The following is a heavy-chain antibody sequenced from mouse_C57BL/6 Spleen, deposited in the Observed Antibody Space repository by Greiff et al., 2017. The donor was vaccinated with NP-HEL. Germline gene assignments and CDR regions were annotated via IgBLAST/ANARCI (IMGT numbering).Heavy chain of an antibody. CDR3: ARGGLTGGHFDY. V-gene: IGHV5-4*03. CDR1: GFTFSSYA. J-gene: IGHJ2*01. D-gene: IGHD4-1*01. Sequence: EVMLVESGGGLVKPGGSLKLSCAASGFTFSSYAMSWVRQTPEKRLEWVATISDGGSYTYYPDNVKGRFTISRDNAKNNLYLQMSHLKSEDTAMYYGARGGLTGGHFDYWGQGTTLTVSS. CDR2: ISDGGSYT.